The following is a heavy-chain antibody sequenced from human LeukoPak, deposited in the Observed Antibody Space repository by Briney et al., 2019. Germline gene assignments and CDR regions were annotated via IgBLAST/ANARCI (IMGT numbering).Heavy chain of an antibody. CDR1: GXTFTSYY. CDR3: ARGIRIQLWLVDY. Sequence: VASVKVSCXASGXTFTSYYMHWVRQAPGQGLECMGIINPSGGSTSYAQKFQGRVTMTRDTSTSTVYMELSSLISEDTAVYYCARGIRIQLWLVDYWGQGTLVTVSS. CDR2: INPSGGST. J-gene: IGHJ4*02. V-gene: IGHV1-46*03. D-gene: IGHD5-18*01.